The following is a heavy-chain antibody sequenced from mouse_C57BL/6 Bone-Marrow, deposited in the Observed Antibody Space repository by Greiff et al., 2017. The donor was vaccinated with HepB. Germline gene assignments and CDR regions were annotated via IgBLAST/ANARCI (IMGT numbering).Heavy chain of an antibody. D-gene: IGHD3-2*02. CDR1: GYTFTSYW. CDR3: ARGGQLRIFAY. CDR2: IDPSDSYT. Sequence: VQLQQSGAELVKPGASVKLSCKASGYTFTSYWMQWVKQRPGQGLEWIGEIDPSDSYTNYNQKFKGKATLTVDTSSSTAYMQLSSLTSEDSAVYYCARGGQLRIFAYWGQGTLVTVSA. J-gene: IGHJ3*01. V-gene: IGHV1-50*01.